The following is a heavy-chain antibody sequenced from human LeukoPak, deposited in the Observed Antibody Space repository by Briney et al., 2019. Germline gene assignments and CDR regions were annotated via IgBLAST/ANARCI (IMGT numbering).Heavy chain of an antibody. D-gene: IGHD3-3*01. V-gene: IGHV1-3*01. Sequence: GASVKVSCKASGYTFTSYAMHWVRQAPGQRLEWMGWINAGNGNTKYSQKFQGRVTITRDTSASTAYMELSSLRSEDTAVYYCARGYDFWSGRKRQFDPWGQGTLVTVSS. CDR3: ARGYDFWSGRKRQFDP. CDR2: INAGNGNT. CDR1: GYTFTSYA. J-gene: IGHJ5*02.